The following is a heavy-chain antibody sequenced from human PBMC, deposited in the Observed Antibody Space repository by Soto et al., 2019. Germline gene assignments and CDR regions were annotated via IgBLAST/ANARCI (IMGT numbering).Heavy chain of an antibody. CDR3: ARQQDYHVLNGYPSCLDP. J-gene: IGHJ5*02. D-gene: IGHD3-9*01. CDR2: IHPSDSYT. Sequence: VGSLKISSKCFGYIFSNYLIVLVLQVPGKGLEWMGRIHPSDSYTNYSPSFQGHVTFSVDKASTTAYLEWNRLKASDTAVYFCARQQDYHVLNGYPSCLDPWGQGPLVTVSS. CDR1: GYIFSNYL. V-gene: IGHV5-10-1*01.